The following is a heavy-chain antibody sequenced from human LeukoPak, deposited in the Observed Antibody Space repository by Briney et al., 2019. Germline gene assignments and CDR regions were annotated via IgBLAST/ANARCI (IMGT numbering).Heavy chain of an antibody. Sequence: SETLSLTCAVYGGSFSGYYWSWIRQPPGKGLEWIGEINHSGSTNYNPSLKSRVTISVDTSKNQFSLKLSSVTAADTAVYYCARVVLSSGYTTLDYWGQGTLVTVSS. D-gene: IGHD3-22*01. CDR1: GGSFSGYY. V-gene: IGHV4-34*01. CDR2: INHSGST. J-gene: IGHJ4*02. CDR3: ARVVLSSGYTTLDY.